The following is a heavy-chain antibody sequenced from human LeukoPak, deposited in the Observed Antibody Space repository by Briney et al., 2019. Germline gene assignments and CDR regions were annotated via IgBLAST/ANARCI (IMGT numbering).Heavy chain of an antibody. V-gene: IGHV3-9*01. CDR1: GFTFSNCA. D-gene: IGHD5-18*01. CDR2: ISWSSGSI. Sequence: GGSLRLSCAAPGFTFSNCAMSWVRQAPGKGLEWVSGISWSSGSIGYADSVKGRFTISRDNAKNSLYLQMNSLRAEDTALYYCAKDIGVGGYSYGNFDYWGQGTLVTVSS. J-gene: IGHJ4*02. CDR3: AKDIGVGGYSYGNFDY.